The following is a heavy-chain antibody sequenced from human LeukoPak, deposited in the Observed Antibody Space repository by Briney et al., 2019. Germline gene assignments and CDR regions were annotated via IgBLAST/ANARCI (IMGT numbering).Heavy chain of an antibody. CDR3: AREIGGGHHYFEH. CDR1: GFTVSGST. CDR2: LYSDALDGIT. J-gene: IGHJ4*02. V-gene: IGHV3-53*01. D-gene: IGHD1-26*01. Sequence: GGSLRLSCAGSGFTVSGSTMSWVRQAPGKGLEWVENLYSDALDGITNYADSVKGRFTISRGNSQNTLYLQMNSLRVEDTATYYCAREIGGGHHYFEHWGQGAVVTVSS.